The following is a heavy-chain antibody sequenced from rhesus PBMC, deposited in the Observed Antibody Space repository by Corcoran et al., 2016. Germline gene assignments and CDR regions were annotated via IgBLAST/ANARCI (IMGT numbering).Heavy chain of an antibody. J-gene: IGHJ4*01. Sequence: QVTLKESGPALVKPTQPLTLTCILSGFSLNTTCMGLGWIRQLPGKTLEWLAHIYWDDDKRLSTSLKSRLTISKDTSKNQVVLTMTNMDPVDTATYYCTRYLRSNFYFDYWGQGVLVTVSS. D-gene: IGHD2-15*01. CDR3: TRYLRSNFYFDY. CDR1: GFSLNTTCMG. CDR2: IYWDDDK. V-gene: IGHV2-1*01.